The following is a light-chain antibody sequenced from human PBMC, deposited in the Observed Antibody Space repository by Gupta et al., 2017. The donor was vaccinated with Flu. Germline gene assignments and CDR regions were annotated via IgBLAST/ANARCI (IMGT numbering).Light chain of an antibody. J-gene: IGLJ1*01. Sequence: QSALTQPPSASGAPEQSVTSSCTGTSSDGGGYNYVSWYQQHPGKAPTVMIYEVSKRPSGVPDCFSGSKSGNTASLTVAGLEAEDEDDYYCRTEAGNTYVFGTGTKVTVL. CDR1: SSDGGGYNY. CDR2: EVS. V-gene: IGLV2-8*01. CDR3: RTEAGNTYV.